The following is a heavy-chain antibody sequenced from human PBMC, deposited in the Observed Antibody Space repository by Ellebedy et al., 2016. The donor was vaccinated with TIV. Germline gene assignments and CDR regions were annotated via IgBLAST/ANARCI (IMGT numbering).Heavy chain of an antibody. Sequence: ASVKVSCKASGYTFTSYAMHWVRQAPGQRLEWMGWINAGNGNTKYSQKFQGRVTITRDTSASTAYMELSSLRSEDTAVYYCARGPYGGISVWYFDVWGRGTLVTVSS. CDR2: INAGNGNT. D-gene: IGHD4-23*01. CDR3: ARGPYGGISVWYFDV. CDR1: GYTFTSYA. V-gene: IGHV1-3*01. J-gene: IGHJ2*01.